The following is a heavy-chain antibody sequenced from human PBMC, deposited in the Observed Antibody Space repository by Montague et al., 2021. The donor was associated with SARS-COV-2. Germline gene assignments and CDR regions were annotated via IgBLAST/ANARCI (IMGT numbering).Heavy chain of an antibody. V-gene: IGHV4-39*01. D-gene: IGHD4-17*01. CDR2: ISSSGYT. CDR1: GGSIRSSSFY. J-gene: IGHJ4*02. CDR3: ARDYDDYLDF. Sequence: SETPSLTCTVSGGSIRSSSFYWGWIRQPPGKGLEWTGSISSSGYTYYNPSLKSRVTIFVDTSKNQFSLKLSSVTAADTAVYYCARDYDDYLDFWGQGNLVTVSS.